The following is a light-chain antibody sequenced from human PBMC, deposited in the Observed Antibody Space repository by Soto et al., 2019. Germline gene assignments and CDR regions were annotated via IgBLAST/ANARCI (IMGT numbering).Light chain of an antibody. CDR3: QSYDTILSGSV. CDR2: GNN. J-gene: IGLJ3*02. Sequence: QSVLTQPPSVSGAPGQRVTISCTGSSSNIGAGYDVLWYQQLPGTAPKLLIFGNNSRPSGVPDRFSGSKSATSASLAVTGLQAEDEADYYCQSYDTILSGSVFGGGTKLTVL. V-gene: IGLV1-40*01. CDR1: SSNIGAGYD.